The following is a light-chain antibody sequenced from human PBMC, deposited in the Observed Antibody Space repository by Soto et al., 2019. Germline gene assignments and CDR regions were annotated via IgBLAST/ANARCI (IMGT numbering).Light chain of an antibody. J-gene: IGKJ4*01. V-gene: IGKV3-20*01. CDR1: QTVRNNY. CDR3: QQFSSYPLT. Sequence: EIVLTQSPGTLSLSPGESAPLSCRASQTVRNNYLAWYQQKPGQAPRLLIYDASSRATGIPDRFSGGGSGTDFTLTISRLEPEEFAVYYCQQFSSYPLTVGGGTKVDIK. CDR2: DAS.